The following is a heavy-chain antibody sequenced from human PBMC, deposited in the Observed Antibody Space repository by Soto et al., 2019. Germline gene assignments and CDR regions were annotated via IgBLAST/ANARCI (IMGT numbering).Heavy chain of an antibody. J-gene: IGHJ2*01. D-gene: IGHD1-1*01. CDR1: GYSFTSYW. CDR3: ARGDTYNSYWDFDL. CDR2: IYPGDSDT. Sequence: GESLKISCKGSGYSFTSYWIGWVRQMPGKGLERMGIIYPGDSDTRYSPSFEGRVSMSADESISTAYLQWGSLQASDTAIYYCARGDTYNSYWDFDLWGRGTLVTVSS. V-gene: IGHV5-51*01.